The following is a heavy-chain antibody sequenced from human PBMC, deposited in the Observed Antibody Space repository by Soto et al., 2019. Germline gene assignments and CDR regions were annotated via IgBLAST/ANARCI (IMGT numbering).Heavy chain of an antibody. Sequence: EVQLVESGGGLVKPGGSLRLSCAASGFTFSNAWMSWVHQAPGKGLEWVGRIKSKTDGGTTDYAAPVKGRFTISRDDSKNTLYLQMNSLKTEDTAVYYCTTEGGSYINYYYYGMDVWGQGTTVTVSS. D-gene: IGHD1-26*01. CDR3: TTEGGSYINYYYYGMDV. CDR1: GFTFSNAW. CDR2: IKSKTDGGTT. J-gene: IGHJ6*02. V-gene: IGHV3-15*01.